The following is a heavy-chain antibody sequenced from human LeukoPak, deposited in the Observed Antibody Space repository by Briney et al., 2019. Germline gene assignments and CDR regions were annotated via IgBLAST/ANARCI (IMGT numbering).Heavy chain of an antibody. J-gene: IGHJ4*02. CDR2: IIPIFGTA. Sequence: SVKVSCKASGGTFSSYAISWVRQAPGQGLEWMGGIIPIFGTANYAQKFQGRVTITADKSTSTAYMELSSLRSEDTAVYYCAGAPPTYYDILTGAEYYFDYWGQGTLVTVSS. V-gene: IGHV1-69*06. D-gene: IGHD3-9*01. CDR1: GGTFSSYA. CDR3: AGAPPTYYDILTGAEYYFDY.